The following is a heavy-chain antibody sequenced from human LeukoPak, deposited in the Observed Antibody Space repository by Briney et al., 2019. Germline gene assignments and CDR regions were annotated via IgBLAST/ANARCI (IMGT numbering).Heavy chain of an antibody. CDR3: ARGGYDSSGYPYYYFDY. D-gene: IGHD3-22*01. CDR2: IWYDGSNK. V-gene: IGHV3-33*01. Sequence: GRSLRLSCAASGFTFSSYGMHWVRQAPGTGLEWVAVIWYDGSNKYYADSVKGRFTISRDNSKNTLYLQMNSLRAEDTAVYYCARGGYDSSGYPYYYFDYWGQGTLVTVSS. J-gene: IGHJ4*02. CDR1: GFTFSSYG.